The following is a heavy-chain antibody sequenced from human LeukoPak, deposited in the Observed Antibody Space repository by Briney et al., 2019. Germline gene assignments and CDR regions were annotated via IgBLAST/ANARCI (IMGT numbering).Heavy chain of an antibody. CDR2: IRGKVYSYET. Sequence: GGSLRLSCAASGFIFSGSAIHWVRQASGKGLEWVGRIRGKVYSYETTYAASVKGRFTISRIDSNNTAYLQMNSLNTDDTAVYYCTTMSTAEGFDYWGQGTLVTVSS. D-gene: IGHD1-14*01. V-gene: IGHV3-73*01. J-gene: IGHJ4*02. CDR1: GFIFSGSA. CDR3: TTMSTAEGFDY.